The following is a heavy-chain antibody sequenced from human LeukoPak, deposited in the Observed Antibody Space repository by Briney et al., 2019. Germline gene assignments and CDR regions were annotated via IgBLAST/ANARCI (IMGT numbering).Heavy chain of an antibody. V-gene: IGHV4-31*03. J-gene: IGHJ4*02. D-gene: IGHD1-26*01. CDR3: ARAHYGGSWDFDI. CDR2: IYYSGST. Sequence: SETLSLTCTVSGGSFSSEGTCWNWIRQHPGKGLEWLGYIYYSGSTYNNPSLNSRLTISIDTSKNQFSLKLKSVTAADTAIYYCARAHYGGSWDFDIWGQGTLVTVSS. CDR1: GGSFSSEGTC.